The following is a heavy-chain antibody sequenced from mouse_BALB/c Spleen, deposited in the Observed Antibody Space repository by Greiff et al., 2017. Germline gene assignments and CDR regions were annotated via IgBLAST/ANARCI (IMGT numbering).Heavy chain of an antibody. V-gene: IGHV2-9*02. CDR3: ARDRGYYAMDY. Sequence: VKLMESGPGLVAPSQSLSITCPVSGFSLTSYGVHWVRQPPGKGLEWLGVIWAGGSTNYNSALMSRLSISKDNSKSQVFLKMNSLQTDDTAMYYCARDRGYYAMDYWGQGTSVTVSS. D-gene: IGHD3-1*01. CDR2: IWAGGST. CDR1: GFSLTSYG. J-gene: IGHJ4*01.